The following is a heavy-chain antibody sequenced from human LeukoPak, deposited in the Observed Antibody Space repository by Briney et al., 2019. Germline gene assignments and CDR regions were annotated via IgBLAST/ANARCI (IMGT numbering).Heavy chain of an antibody. J-gene: IGHJ6*04. CDR1: GLTFSTYS. CDR3: ARDSGDVVAPLLDV. V-gene: IGHV3-21*01. D-gene: IGHD2-21*01. Sequence: PGGSLRLSCAASGLTFSTYSMNWVRQAPGKGLEWVSSFSSSGSYIYYADSVKGRFTISRNNAKNSLYLQMNSLRAEDTAVYYCARDSGDVVAPLLDVWGKGTTVTISS. CDR2: FSSSGSYI.